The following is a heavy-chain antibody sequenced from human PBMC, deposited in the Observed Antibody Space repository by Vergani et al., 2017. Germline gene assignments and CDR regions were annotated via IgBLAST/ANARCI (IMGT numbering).Heavy chain of an antibody. D-gene: IGHD3-3*01. CDR3: ASSGYYAPMDV. Sequence: QVQLVQSGAEVKKPGASVKVSCKVSGYTLTELSMHWVRQAPGKGLEWMGIINPSGGSTSYAQKFQGRVTMTRDTSTSTVYMELSSLRSEDTAVYYCASSGYYAPMDVWGQGTTVTVSS. CDR1: GYTLTELS. V-gene: IGHV1-46*03. CDR2: INPSGGST. J-gene: IGHJ6*02.